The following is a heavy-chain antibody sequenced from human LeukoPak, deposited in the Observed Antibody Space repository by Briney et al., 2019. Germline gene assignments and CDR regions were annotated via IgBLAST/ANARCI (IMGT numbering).Heavy chain of an antibody. J-gene: IGHJ4*02. V-gene: IGHV4-39*01. D-gene: IGHD3-22*01. CDR2: IYYSGTT. CDR1: GGSISSTSSY. CDR3: ARYYYDSSGYYYPVDY. Sequence: SETLSLTCTVSGGSISSTSSYWGWIRQPPGRGLGGLGAIYYSGTTYYNPSLKSRVTISIETSKNQFSLRLSSVTAADTAVYYCARYYYDSSGYYYPVDYWGQGTLVTVSS.